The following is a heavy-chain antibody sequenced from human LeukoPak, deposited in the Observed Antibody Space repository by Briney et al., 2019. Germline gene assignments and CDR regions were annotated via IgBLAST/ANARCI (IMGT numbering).Heavy chain of an antibody. D-gene: IGHD3-22*01. CDR3: AKTENYYDGTGYFDY. Sequence: GGSLRVSCAPSGFTFSRYTMCSVRQAPGKGLEWVSGVSGSGGSTYYADSAKGRFTISRDNSKNTLYLQMNSLRAEDTAVYYCAKTENYYDGTGYFDYWGQGTLVTVSS. V-gene: IGHV3-23*01. CDR2: VSGSGGST. J-gene: IGHJ4*02. CDR1: GFTFSRYT.